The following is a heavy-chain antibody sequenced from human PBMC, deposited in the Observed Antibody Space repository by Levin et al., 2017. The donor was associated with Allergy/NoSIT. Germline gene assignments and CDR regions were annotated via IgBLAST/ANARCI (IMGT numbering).Heavy chain of an antibody. D-gene: IGHD3-22*01. J-gene: IGHJ6*02. Sequence: SETLSLTCAVSGGSVSGYHWSWIRQPPGKGLEWIGEINDSGNTNHNPSLKSRVTMSVDTSKNQFSLNLNSVTAADTAVYYCARGGDTSGYYYYYYGLDVWGQGTTVTVSS. CDR2: INDSGNT. CDR3: ARGGDTSGYYYYYYGLDV. V-gene: IGHV4-34*01. CDR1: GGSVSGYH.